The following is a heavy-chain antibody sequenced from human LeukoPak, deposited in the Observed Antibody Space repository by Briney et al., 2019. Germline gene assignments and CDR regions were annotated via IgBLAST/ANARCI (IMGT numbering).Heavy chain of an antibody. J-gene: IGHJ6*03. CDR2: VSSSGSSI. CDR3: AKAARRSRDYYYYYMDV. CDR1: GFTFSDHY. D-gene: IGHD6-6*01. Sequence: GGSLRLSCAASGFTFSDHYMNWIRQAPGKGLEWVSFVSSSGSSIYYADSVKGRFTISRDNAKNSLYLQMNSLRAEDTALYYCAKAARRSRDYYYYYMDVWGKGTTATVSS. V-gene: IGHV3-11*01.